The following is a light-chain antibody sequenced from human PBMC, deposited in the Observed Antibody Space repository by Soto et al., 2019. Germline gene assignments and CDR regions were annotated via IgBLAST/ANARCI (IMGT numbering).Light chain of an antibody. Sequence: QSVLTQPRSVSGSPGQSLTISCTGTSSDVGGSNYVSWYQKHPGKAPKLMIYDVTKRPAGVPDRFSGSKSGNTASLTISGLQAEDEADYYCCSYAGSYTFGVVFGGGTKLTVL. CDR3: CSYAGSYTFGVV. J-gene: IGLJ2*01. CDR1: SSDVGGSNY. V-gene: IGLV2-11*01. CDR2: DVT.